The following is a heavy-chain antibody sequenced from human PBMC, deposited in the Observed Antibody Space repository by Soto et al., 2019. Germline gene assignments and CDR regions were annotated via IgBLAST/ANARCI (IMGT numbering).Heavy chain of an antibody. CDR2: ISYDGSNK. V-gene: IGHV3-30*18. J-gene: IGHJ6*02. CDR3: AKDQIPFLPRGSGGSQTNYGMDV. Sequence: QVQLVESGGGVVQPGRSLRLSCAASGFTFSSYGMHWVRQAPGKGLEWVAVISYDGSNKYYADSVKGRFTISRDNSKNTLYLQMNSLRAEDTAVYYCAKDQIPFLPRGSGGSQTNYGMDVWGQGTTVTVSS. D-gene: IGHD2-15*01. CDR1: GFTFSSYG.